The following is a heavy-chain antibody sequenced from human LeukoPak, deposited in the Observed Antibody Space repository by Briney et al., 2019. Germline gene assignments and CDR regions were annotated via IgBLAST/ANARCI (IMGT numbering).Heavy chain of an antibody. Sequence: GESLKISCKGSGNSFTNYWIGWVRQMPGKGLEWMGIIYPGDSDTRYSPSFQGQVTISADKSTSTAYLQWSSLRASDTAMYYCASVGSSQLWFPHWGQGTLVTVSS. CDR2: IYPGDSDT. CDR3: ASVGSSQLWFPH. CDR1: GNSFTNYW. D-gene: IGHD5-18*01. V-gene: IGHV5-51*01. J-gene: IGHJ4*02.